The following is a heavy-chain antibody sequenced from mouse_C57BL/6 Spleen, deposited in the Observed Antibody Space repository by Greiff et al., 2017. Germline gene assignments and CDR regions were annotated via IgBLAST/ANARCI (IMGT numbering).Heavy chain of an antibody. J-gene: IGHJ3*01. CDR1: GYAFSSSW. V-gene: IGHV1-82*01. CDR3: ARREGAY. CDR2: IYPGDGDT. Sequence: QVQLQQSGPELVKPGASVKISCKASGYAFSSSWMNWVKQRPGKGLEWIGRIYPGDGDTNYNGKFKGKATLTADTSSSTAYMQLSSLTSEDSAVYFCARREGAYWGQGTLVTVSA.